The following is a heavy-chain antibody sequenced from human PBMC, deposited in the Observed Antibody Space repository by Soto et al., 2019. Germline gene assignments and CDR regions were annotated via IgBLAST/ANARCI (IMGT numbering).Heavy chain of an antibody. J-gene: IGHJ6*02. V-gene: IGHV1-69*13. CDR2: IIPIFGTA. CDR3: ATPSSTKSLLRIAEGQPRAPYLLYYYGMDV. CDR1: GYTFTSYA. D-gene: IGHD6-13*01. Sequence: GASVKVSCKASGYTFTSYAMHWVHQAPGQGLEWMGGIIPIFGTANYAQKFQGRVTITADESTSTAYMELSSLRSEDTAVYYCATPSSTKSLLRIAEGQPRAPYLLYYYGMDVWGQGTLVTVSS.